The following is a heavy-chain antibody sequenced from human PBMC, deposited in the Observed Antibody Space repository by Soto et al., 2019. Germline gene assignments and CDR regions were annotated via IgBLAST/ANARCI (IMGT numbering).Heavy chain of an antibody. D-gene: IGHD4-4*01. CDR2: INAANGNV. J-gene: IGHJ5*01. Sequence: ASVKVSCKASGYTFSSYASHWVRQAPGQGLEWMGWINAANGNVKYSQKFQGRVTITRDTSASTAYMELSSLRSEDTAVYYCARAVGQYDSWGQRPRGIVSS. CDR1: GYTFSSYA. V-gene: IGHV1-3*01. CDR3: ARAVGQYDS.